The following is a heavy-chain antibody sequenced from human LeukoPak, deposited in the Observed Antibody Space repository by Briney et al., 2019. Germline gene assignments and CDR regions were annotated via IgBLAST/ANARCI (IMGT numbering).Heavy chain of an antibody. CDR3: ARGGVSNSWYRTPDY. CDR1: GYTFTNYG. J-gene: IGHJ4*02. CDR2: ISVYNGNA. Sequence: ASVKVSCKASGYTFTNYGISWVRQAPGQGLEWMGWISVYNGNANYVQKFQGRVTMTTDTSTSTAYMEPRSLRSDDTAVYYCARGGVSNSWYRTPDYWGQGTLVTVSS. D-gene: IGHD6-13*01. V-gene: IGHV1-18*01.